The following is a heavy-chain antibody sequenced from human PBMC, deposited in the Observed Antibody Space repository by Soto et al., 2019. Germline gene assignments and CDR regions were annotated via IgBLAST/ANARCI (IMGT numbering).Heavy chain of an antibody. D-gene: IGHD1-1*01. V-gene: IGHV4-34*01. CDR3: ARFKVVGLERRLNWFDP. CDR1: GGSFSGYY. CDR2: INHSGST. Sequence: SETLSLTCAVYGGSFSGYYWSWIRQPPGKGLEWIGEINHSGSTNYNPSLKSRVTISVDTSKNQFSLKLSSVTAADTAVYYCARFKVVGLERRLNWFDPWGQGTLVTVSS. J-gene: IGHJ5*02.